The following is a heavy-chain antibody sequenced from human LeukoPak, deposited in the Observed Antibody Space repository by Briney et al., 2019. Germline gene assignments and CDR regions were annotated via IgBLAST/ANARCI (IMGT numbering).Heavy chain of an antibody. CDR3: ARGYGYGLGSDYYYGMDV. D-gene: IGHD5-12*01. CDR1: GFTVSSNY. J-gene: IGHJ6*02. CDR2: IYSGGST. V-gene: IGHV3-53*04. Sequence: PGGSLRLSCAASGFTVSSNYMSWVRQAPGKGLEWVSVIYSGGSTYYADSVKGRFTISRHNSKNTLYLQMNSLRAEDTAVYYCARGYGYGLGSDYYYGMDVWGQGTTVTVSS.